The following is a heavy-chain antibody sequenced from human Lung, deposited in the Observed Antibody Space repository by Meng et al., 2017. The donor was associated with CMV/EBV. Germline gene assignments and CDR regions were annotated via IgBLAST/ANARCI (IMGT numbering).Heavy chain of an antibody. CDR1: GDIVSSNSAA. CDR2: TYYRSKWYH. V-gene: IGHV6-1*01. CDR3: ARGINGGCGD. Sequence: VQLQQHGPGLVNPSQTLSLTCAISGDIVSSNSAAWHWIRQSPSRGLEWLGRTYYRSKWYHEYAVSVKSRITISPDTPKNQFSLQLNSMTPEDTAVYYCARGINGGCGDWGQGTLVTVSS. D-gene: IGHD4-23*01. J-gene: IGHJ4*02.